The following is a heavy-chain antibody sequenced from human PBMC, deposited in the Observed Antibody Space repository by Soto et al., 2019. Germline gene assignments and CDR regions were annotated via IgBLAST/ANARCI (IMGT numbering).Heavy chain of an antibody. CDR2: IWYDGSNK. J-gene: IGHJ5*02. Sequence: GGSLRLSCAASGFTFSSYGMHWVRQAPGKGLEWVAVIWYDGSNKYYADSVKGRFTISRDNSKNTLYLQMNSLRAEDTAVYYCARDKNYDYIWGSYHTYWFDPWGQGTLVTVSS. CDR3: ARDKNYDYIWGSYHTYWFDP. D-gene: IGHD3-16*02. CDR1: GFTFSSYG. V-gene: IGHV3-33*01.